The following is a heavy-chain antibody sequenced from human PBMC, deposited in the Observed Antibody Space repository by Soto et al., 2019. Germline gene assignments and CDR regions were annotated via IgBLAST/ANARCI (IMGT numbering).Heavy chain of an antibody. CDR3: AKNFYFDS. Sequence: EVQLLEPGGGWVQPGGSLRLSCAASGFTFSSYAMSWVRQAPGKGLEWVSSINAVDEYTKYADSVEGRFTISRDNPKNTVYLQMNSLRAEDTAVYYCAKNFYFDSWGQVTLVTVSP. J-gene: IGHJ4*02. CDR1: GFTFSSYA. V-gene: IGHV3-23*01. CDR2: INAVDEYT.